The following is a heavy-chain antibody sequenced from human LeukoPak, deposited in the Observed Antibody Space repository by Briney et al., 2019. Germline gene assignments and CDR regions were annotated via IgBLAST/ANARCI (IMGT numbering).Heavy chain of an antibody. CDR3: AKNQGQWLVPVDY. CDR1: GFTFSNYS. Sequence: GGSLRLSCAASGFTFSNYSMSWVRQAPATGREWVSSMSGSGGSTYYADSVKGRFTISRDNSKNTLYLQMNNLRAEDTALYYCAKNQGQWLVPVDYWGQGTLVTVSS. V-gene: IGHV3-23*01. J-gene: IGHJ4*02. CDR2: MSGSGGST. D-gene: IGHD6-19*01.